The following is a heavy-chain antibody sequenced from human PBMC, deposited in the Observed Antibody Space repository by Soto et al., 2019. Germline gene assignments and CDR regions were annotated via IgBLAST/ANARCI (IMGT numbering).Heavy chain of an antibody. CDR3: ARGRTVPQWGSCRRRGDLDV. CDR2: IYPTGIA. Sequence: SETLSLTCTVSGGSINTYYCSWIRQPPWKGLEWIGYIYPTGIADYRSSLKSRGTISVDTSKNHFSLKLNSVTASDTAVYYCARGRTVPQWGSCRRRGDLDVWG. V-gene: IGHV4-59*01. J-gene: IGHJ6*01. D-gene: IGHD7-27*01. CDR1: GGSINTYY.